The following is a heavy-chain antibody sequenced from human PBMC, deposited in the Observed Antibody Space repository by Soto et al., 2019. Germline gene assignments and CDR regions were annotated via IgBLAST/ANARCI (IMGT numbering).Heavy chain of an antibody. V-gene: IGHV4-59*01. Sequence: QVQLQESGPGLVKPSETLSLTCTVSGGSISSYYWSWIRQPPGKGLEWIGYIYYSGSTNYNPSLNSRVTISVDTSKNQFSLKLSSVTAADTAVYYCARETVDTATHEWYFDLWGRGTLVTVSS. CDR3: ARETVDTATHEWYFDL. D-gene: IGHD5-18*01. CDR1: GGSISSYY. CDR2: IYYSGST. J-gene: IGHJ2*01.